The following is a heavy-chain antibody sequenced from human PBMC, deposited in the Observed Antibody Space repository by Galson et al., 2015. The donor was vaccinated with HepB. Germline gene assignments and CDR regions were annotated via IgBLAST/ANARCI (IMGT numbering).Heavy chain of an antibody. J-gene: IGHJ4*02. Sequence: TVSGGSISSSSYYWGWIRQPPGKGLEWIGSIYYSGSTYYNPSLKSRVTISVDTSKNQFSLKLSSVTDADTDVYYCGLVFGVVIIPVPFDYWGQGTLVTVSS. CDR1: GGSISSSSYY. V-gene: IGHV4-39*01. CDR2: IYYSGST. CDR3: GLVFGVVIIPVPFDY. D-gene: IGHD3-3*01.